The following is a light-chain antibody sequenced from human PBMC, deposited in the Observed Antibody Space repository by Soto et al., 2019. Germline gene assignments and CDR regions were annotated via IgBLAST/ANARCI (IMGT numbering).Light chain of an antibody. CDR1: QDISNY. V-gene: IGKV1-33*01. J-gene: IGKJ4*01. Sequence: DIQMTQSPSSLSASVGDRVTITCQASQDISNYLNWYQQKPGKAPKLLIYDASNLETGVPSRFSGSRSGTDFTFTISSLQPEDIATYYCQQYDNLLRTFGGGTKVDI. CDR3: QQYDNLLRT. CDR2: DAS.